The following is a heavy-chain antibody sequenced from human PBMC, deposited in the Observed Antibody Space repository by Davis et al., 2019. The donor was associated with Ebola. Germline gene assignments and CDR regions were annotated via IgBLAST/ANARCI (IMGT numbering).Heavy chain of an antibody. CDR2: INPYSGAT. CDR3: ARGVGATADY. V-gene: IGHV1-2*06. Sequence: AASVKVSCKASGYTFTGYYMHWVRQAPGQGLEWMGRINPYSGATNSAQNFQGRVTMTRDTSISTAYMELSSLRSEDTAVYYCARGVGATADYWGQGTLVAVSS. CDR1: GYTFTGYY. D-gene: IGHD1-26*01. J-gene: IGHJ4*02.